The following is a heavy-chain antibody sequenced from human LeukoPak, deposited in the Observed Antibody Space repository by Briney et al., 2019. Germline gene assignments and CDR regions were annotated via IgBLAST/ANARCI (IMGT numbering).Heavy chain of an antibody. D-gene: IGHD3-10*01. CDR3: ARALLYYYTSGSYYNGPFDY. V-gene: IGHV1-3*01. Sequence: ASVKVSCKASGYTFTGYYMHWVRQAPGQGLEWMGWINVGNGNTKYSQKFQDRVTITRYTSASTAYMELSRLRSEDTAVYYCARALLYYYTSGSYYNGPFDYWGQGTLVTVSS. CDR2: INVGNGNT. CDR1: GYTFTGYY. J-gene: IGHJ4*02.